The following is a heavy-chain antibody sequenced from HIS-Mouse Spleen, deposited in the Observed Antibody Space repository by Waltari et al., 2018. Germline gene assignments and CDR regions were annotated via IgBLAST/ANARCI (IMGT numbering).Heavy chain of an antibody. D-gene: IGHD1-7*01. CDR1: GGSFSGYY. CDR2: INHSGST. CDR3: ARGLTGTLNAFDI. J-gene: IGHJ3*02. Sequence: QVQLQQWGAGLLKPSETLSLTCAVYGGSFSGYYWSWIRQPPGKGLEWIGEINHSGSTNANPSLKSRVTISVETSKNQFSLKLSSVTAADTAVYYCARGLTGTLNAFDIWGQGTMVTVSS. V-gene: IGHV4-34*01.